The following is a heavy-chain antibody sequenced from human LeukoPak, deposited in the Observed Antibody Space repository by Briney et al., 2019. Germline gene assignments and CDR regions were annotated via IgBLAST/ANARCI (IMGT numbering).Heavy chain of an antibody. D-gene: IGHD1-1*01. V-gene: IGHV3-30*18. Sequence: GGSLRVSCAASGFSFRTYGMHWVRQAPGKGLEWVAAISYGGANKYYGDSVKGRFTVSRDDSKNTLYLQMNSLRAEDTAVYYCAKEWTTITNFDYWGQGTLVTVSS. J-gene: IGHJ4*02. CDR2: ISYGGANK. CDR3: AKEWTTITNFDY. CDR1: GFSFRTYG.